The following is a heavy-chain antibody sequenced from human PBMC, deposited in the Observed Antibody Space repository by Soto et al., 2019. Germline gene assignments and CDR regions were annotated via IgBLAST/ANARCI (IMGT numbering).Heavy chain of an antibody. J-gene: IGHJ4*02. CDR1: GFTFSSYS. V-gene: IGHV3-21*01. D-gene: IGHD3-16*02. CDR2: ISSSSSYI. CDR3: ARDGDYVWGSYRYELRYGFDY. Sequence: GGSLRLSCAASGFTFSSYSMNWVRQAPGKGLEWVSSISSSSSYIYYADSVKGRFTISRDNAKNSLYLQMNSLRAEDTAVYYCARDGDYVWGSYRYELRYGFDYWGQGTLVTVSS.